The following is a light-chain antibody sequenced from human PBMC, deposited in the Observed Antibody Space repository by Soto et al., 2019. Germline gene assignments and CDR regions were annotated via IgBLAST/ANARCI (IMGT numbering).Light chain of an antibody. CDR2: RDN. Sequence: QSVLTQPPSVSGTPGQRVTISCSGGISNIATNYVHWFQQLPGTAPKVLSNRDNQRPSGVPDRFSGSKSGTSASLAISGHRSEDEAEYYCAAWDDTVRSDVFGTGTKLTVL. CDR3: AAWDDTVRSDV. CDR1: ISNIATNY. V-gene: IGLV1-47*01. J-gene: IGLJ1*01.